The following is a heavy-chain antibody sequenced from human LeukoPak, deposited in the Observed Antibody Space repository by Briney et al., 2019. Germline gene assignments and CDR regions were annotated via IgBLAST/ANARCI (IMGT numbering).Heavy chain of an antibody. J-gene: IGHJ3*02. Sequence: SGTLSLTCTVSGGSISSDHWNWIRQPPGKGLEWIGCIYYSGRTYYNPSLKSRVTISVDMSKSQSSLRLTSVTAADTAVYYCARKNDFDIWGQGTLVTVSS. CDR1: GGSISSDH. V-gene: IGHV4-59*01. D-gene: IGHD1-1*01. CDR3: ARKNDFDI. CDR2: IYYSGRT.